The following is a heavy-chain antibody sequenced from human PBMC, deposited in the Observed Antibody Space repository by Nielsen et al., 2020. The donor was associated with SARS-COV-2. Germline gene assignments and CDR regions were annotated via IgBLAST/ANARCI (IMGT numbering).Heavy chain of an antibody. CDR1: GGSMNFFY. CDR2: NYNSAKT. V-gene: IGHV4-59*01. D-gene: IGHD2-15*01. J-gene: IGHJ4*02. CDR3: ARGRAPLRY. Sequence: SETLSLTCSLSGGSMNFFYWSWNRQPPGKGIEWNAYNYNSAKTMYNSSLKSQVTMSVDTSKNQLSLRLTAVTAADTAVYYCARGRAPLRYWGPGILVTVSS.